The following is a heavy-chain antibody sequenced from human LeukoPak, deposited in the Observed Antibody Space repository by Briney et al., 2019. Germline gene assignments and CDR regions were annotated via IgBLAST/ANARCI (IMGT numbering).Heavy chain of an antibody. CDR1: GFTFDDYA. V-gene: IGHV3-43*02. Sequence: PGGSLRLSRAASGFTFDDYAMHWVRQAPGKGLEWVSLISGDGGSTYYADSVKGRFTISRDNSKNSLYLQMKSLRIEDTALYYCAKDMGPLGMIWIDYWGQGTLVTVSS. J-gene: IGHJ4*02. CDR2: ISGDGGST. CDR3: AKDMGPLGMIWIDY. D-gene: IGHD3/OR15-3a*01.